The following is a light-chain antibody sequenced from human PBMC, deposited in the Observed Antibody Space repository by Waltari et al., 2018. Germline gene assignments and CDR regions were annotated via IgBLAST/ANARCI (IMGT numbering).Light chain of an antibody. V-gene: IGLV2-18*02. CDR2: YVS. CDR1: SSDVGGYNA. CDR3: CSYRRGSTWV. Sequence: QAALTQPPPVYKSLGKAVTIPCTGTSSDVGGYNAVTLYQQHPGTAPRLLIYYVSKRPSGVSVLFSGSKSGNTASLTISGLQAEDEADYFCCSYRRGSTWVFGGGPRLTVL. J-gene: IGLJ2*01.